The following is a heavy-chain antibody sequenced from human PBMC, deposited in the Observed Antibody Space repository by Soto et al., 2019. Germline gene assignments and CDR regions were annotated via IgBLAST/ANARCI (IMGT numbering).Heavy chain of an antibody. CDR3: ARRGRTLPHYSYYMDV. J-gene: IGHJ6*03. CDR1: GFTFSNYV. V-gene: IGHV3-23*01. Sequence: EVQLLEYGGGLVQPGGSLRLSCAASGFTFSNYVMSWVRQAPGKGLEWVSSVSNSGSNTYYAESVKGRVTISRDNSTNILYLQMNSLRAEDTALYYCARRGRTLPHYSYYMDVWGKGTTVTVSS. CDR2: VSNSGSNT.